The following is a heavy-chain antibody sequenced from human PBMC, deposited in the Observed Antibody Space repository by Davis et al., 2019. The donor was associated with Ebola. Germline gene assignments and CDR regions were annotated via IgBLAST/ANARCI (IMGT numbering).Heavy chain of an antibody. CDR1: VFRFSSYV. J-gene: IGHJ4*02. V-gene: IGHV3-23*01. D-gene: IGHD2-21*01. Sequence: GESLKISCVASVFRFSSYVMGWVRQAPGKGLEWVSRIGGSGDTADYGDSVRGRFTISRDNSKNTPYLQMISLRAEDTATYYCGRVILWWDDDGGGPTTYYFDFWGQGALVTVSS. CDR2: IGGSGDTA. CDR3: GRVILWWDDDGGGPTTYYFDF.